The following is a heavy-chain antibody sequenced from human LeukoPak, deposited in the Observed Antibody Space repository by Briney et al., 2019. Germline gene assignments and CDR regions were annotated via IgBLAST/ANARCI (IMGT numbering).Heavy chain of an antibody. Sequence: GGSLRLSCAASGFTFSSYAMSWVRQAPGKGLEWVSAISGSGDSTYYADSVKGRFTISRDNSKNTLYLQMNSLRAEDTAVYYCAKDSPYYYDSSGYYDYWGQGTLVTVSS. V-gene: IGHV3-23*01. CDR2: ISGSGDST. J-gene: IGHJ4*02. CDR3: AKDSPYYYDSSGYYDY. D-gene: IGHD3-22*01. CDR1: GFTFSSYA.